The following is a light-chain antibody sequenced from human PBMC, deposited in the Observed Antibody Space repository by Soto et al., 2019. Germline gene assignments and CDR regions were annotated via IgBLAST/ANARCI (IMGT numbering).Light chain of an antibody. CDR1: SSNIGSNY. CDR3: ATWEDNLTARV. Sequence: QSVLIQPPSASGTPGQRGTISCSGSSSNIGSNYVYWFQQLPGAAPKLLIYTNNQRPSGVPDRFSGSKSGTSASLAISGLRSEDEGDYYCATWEDNLTARVFGGGTQLPVL. V-gene: IGLV1-47*01. CDR2: TNN. J-gene: IGLJ3*02.